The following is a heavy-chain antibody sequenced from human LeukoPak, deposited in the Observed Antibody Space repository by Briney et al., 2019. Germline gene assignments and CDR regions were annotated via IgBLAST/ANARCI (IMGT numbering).Heavy chain of an antibody. Sequence: SGGSLRLSCAASGFTFSNYWMTWVRQAPGKGLQWVANIKDDGGEKHYVDSVKGRFTISRDNAKNSLYLQMNSPRAEDMALYYCAKGGGGRLIYYYYMDVWGKGTTVTVSS. CDR2: IKDDGGEK. CDR3: AKGGGGRLIYYYYMDV. V-gene: IGHV3-7*03. J-gene: IGHJ6*03. D-gene: IGHD3-16*01. CDR1: GFTFSNYW.